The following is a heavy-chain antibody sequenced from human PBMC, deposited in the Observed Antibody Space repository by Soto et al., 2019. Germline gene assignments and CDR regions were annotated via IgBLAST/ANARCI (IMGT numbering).Heavy chain of an antibody. CDR1: GFTFDDYA. J-gene: IGHJ4*02. V-gene: IGHV3-9*01. Sequence: PGGSLRLSCAASGFTFDDYAMHWVRQAPGQGLEWVSGISWNSGSIGYADSVKGRFTISRDNAKNSLYLQMNSLRAEDTALYYCAKARRAGYDFWSGYYTFDYLVQVTLVTVAS. CDR2: ISWNSGSI. CDR3: AKARRAGYDFWSGYYTFDY. D-gene: IGHD3-3*01.